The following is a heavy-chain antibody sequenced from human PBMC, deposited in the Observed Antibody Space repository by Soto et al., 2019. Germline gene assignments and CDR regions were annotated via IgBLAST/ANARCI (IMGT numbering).Heavy chain of an antibody. V-gene: IGHV4-59*01. D-gene: IGHD3-22*01. Sequence: ETLSLTCTVAGGFISSYYWSWIRQPPGKGLEWIGYIYYSGSTNYNPSPKSRVTISVDTSKNQFSLKLSSVTAAGTAVYYCARSPGDYYDSSGYPFDYWGQGTLVTVSS. CDR2: IYYSGST. J-gene: IGHJ4*02. CDR1: GGFISSYY. CDR3: ARSPGDYYDSSGYPFDY.